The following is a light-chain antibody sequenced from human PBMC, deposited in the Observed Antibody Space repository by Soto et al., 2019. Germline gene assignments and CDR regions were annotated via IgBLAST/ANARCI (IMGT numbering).Light chain of an antibody. CDR3: QQRANWLT. CDR1: QSIGRY. Sequence: EIVLTQSPATLSLSPGERVTLSCRASQSIGRYLAWYQHKPGQAPRLLIYDASNRATGIPARFSGSGSGTDFTLTISSIEPEDFADYYCQQRANWLTFGGGTKVEIK. V-gene: IGKV3-11*01. J-gene: IGKJ4*01. CDR2: DAS.